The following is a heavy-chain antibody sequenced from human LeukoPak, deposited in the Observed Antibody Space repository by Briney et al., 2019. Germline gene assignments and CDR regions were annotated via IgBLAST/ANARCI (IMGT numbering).Heavy chain of an antibody. J-gene: IGHJ6*02. CDR1: GFTFSSYW. D-gene: IGHD5-24*01. V-gene: IGHV3-74*01. Sequence: GGSLGLSCAAPGFTFSSYWMHWVRQAPGKGLVWVSRINSDGSSTNYADSVKGRFTISRDNAKNTLYLQMNSLRAEDTAVYYCARLDGYNFRFGYYYYGMDVWGQGTTVTVSS. CDR3: ARLDGYNFRFGYYYYGMDV. CDR2: INSDGSST.